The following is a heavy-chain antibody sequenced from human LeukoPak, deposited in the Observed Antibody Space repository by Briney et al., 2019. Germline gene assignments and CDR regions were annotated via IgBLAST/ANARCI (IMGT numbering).Heavy chain of an antibody. CDR1: GLTFNNAW. Sequence: GGSLRLSCAASGLTFNNAWMSWVRQAPGKGLEWIGRIKRKADGGTIDYAAPVKARFTISRDDSKNTLYLQMNSLKTEDTAVYYCTTDYGDSGYFQHWGQGTLVTVSS. CDR2: IKRKADGGTI. J-gene: IGHJ1*01. V-gene: IGHV3-15*01. CDR3: TTDYGDSGYFQH. D-gene: IGHD4-17*01.